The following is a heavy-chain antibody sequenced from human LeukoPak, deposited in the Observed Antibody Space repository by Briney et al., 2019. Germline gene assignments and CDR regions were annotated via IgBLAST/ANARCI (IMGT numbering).Heavy chain of an antibody. J-gene: IGHJ5*02. CDR2: INHSGST. CDR3: ARDKVINWFDP. Sequence: SETLSLTCAVYGGSFSGYYWSWIRQPPGKGLEWIGEINHSGSTNYNPSLKSRVTISVDTSKNQFSLKLSSVTAADTAVYYCARDKVINWFDPWGQGTLVTVSS. CDR1: GGSFSGYY. V-gene: IGHV4-34*01. D-gene: IGHD3-10*01.